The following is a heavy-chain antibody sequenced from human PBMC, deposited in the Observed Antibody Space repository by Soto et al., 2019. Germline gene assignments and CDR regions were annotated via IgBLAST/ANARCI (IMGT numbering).Heavy chain of an antibody. D-gene: IGHD3-10*01. Sequence: EVQLFESGGGLVQPWGSLTLSCAASGFTFSSYAMTWVRQAPGKGLEWFSGISGGGGVSTYYADSVKVRLTISRDNSMNTLYLQMNRMRAEDPAVYYCAKDAISMVRGDNHWFDPWGQGTLVTVSS. V-gene: IGHV3-23*01. CDR2: ISGGGGVST. J-gene: IGHJ5*02. CDR1: GFTFSSYA. CDR3: AKDAISMVRGDNHWFDP.